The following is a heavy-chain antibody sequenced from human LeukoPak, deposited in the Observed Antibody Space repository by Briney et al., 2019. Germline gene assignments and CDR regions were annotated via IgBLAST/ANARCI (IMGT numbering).Heavy chain of an antibody. J-gene: IGHJ4*02. Sequence: GESLKISCKGSGYTFSSYWIGWVRQMPGKGLEWMGIIYPGDSDTRYSPSLQGQVTISVDTSIGTAYLQWSSRKASDTAIYYCARQNDFRLDYWGQGTLVTVSS. V-gene: IGHV5-51*01. D-gene: IGHD3-3*01. CDR3: ARQNDFRLDY. CDR2: IYPGDSDT. CDR1: GYTFSSYW.